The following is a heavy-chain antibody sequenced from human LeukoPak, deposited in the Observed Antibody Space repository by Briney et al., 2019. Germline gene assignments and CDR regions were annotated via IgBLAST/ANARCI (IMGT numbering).Heavy chain of an antibody. CDR3: ARDEYSRGRPDYYYYYMDV. V-gene: IGHV3-7*01. D-gene: IGHD2/OR15-2a*01. J-gene: IGHJ6*03. Sequence: PGGSLRLSSAASGFTFSSYWMSWVRQAPGKGLEWVANIKQDGSEKYYVDSVKGRFTISRDNAKNSLYLQMNSLRAEDTAVYYCARDEYSRGRPDYYYYYMDVWGKGTTVTVSS. CDR1: GFTFSSYW. CDR2: IKQDGSEK.